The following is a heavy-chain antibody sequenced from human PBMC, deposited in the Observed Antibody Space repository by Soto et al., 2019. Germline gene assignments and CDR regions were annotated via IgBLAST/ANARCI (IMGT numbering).Heavy chain of an antibody. CDR2: IWFDGSKR. CDR3: GRGSSGWYSEVDF. V-gene: IGHV3-33*01. CDR1: GFSFSKFA. D-gene: IGHD6-19*01. J-gene: IGHJ4*02. Sequence: SLRLSCAASGFSFSKFAMHWVRQAPGKGLECVAVIWFDGSKRDYADSVKGRFTISRDNAKNSLYLQMNSLTVEDTGVYFCGRGSSGWYSEVDFWGQGTLVTVSS.